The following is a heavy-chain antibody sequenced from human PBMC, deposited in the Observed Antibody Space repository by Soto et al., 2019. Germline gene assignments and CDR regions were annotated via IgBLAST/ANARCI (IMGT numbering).Heavy chain of an antibody. CDR1: GFTFSSYA. J-gene: IGHJ3*02. CDR2: ISYDGSNK. Sequence: QVQLVESGGGVVQPGRSLRLSCAASGFTFSSYAMHWVRQAPGKGLEWVAVISYDGSNKYYADSVKGRFTISRDNSKNTLYLQMNSLRAEDTAVYYCARGSERRSPDGHDAFDIWGQGTMVTVSS. V-gene: IGHV3-30-3*01. CDR3: ARGSERRSPDGHDAFDI.